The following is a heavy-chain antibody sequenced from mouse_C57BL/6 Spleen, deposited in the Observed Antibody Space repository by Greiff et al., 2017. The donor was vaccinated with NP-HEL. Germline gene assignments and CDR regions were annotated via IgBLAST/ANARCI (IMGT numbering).Heavy chain of an antibody. J-gene: IGHJ2*01. CDR1: GYTFTSYG. CDR2: IYPRSGNT. V-gene: IGHV1-81*01. Sequence: QVQLKESGAELARPGASVKLSCKASGYTFTSYGISWVKQRPGQGLEWIGEIYPRSGNTYYNEKFKGKATLTADKSSSTAYMELRSLTSEDSAVYFCARREDRWLLLDYWGQGTTLTVSS. CDR3: ARREDRWLLLDY. D-gene: IGHD2-3*01.